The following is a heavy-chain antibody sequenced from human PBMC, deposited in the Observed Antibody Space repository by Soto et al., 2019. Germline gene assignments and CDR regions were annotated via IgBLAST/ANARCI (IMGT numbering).Heavy chain of an antibody. J-gene: IGHJ4*02. CDR1: GFTFNTYW. Sequence: EVQLVESGGGLVQPGGSLRLSCAASGFTFNTYWMQWVRQGPGKGPEWVSRLNSAGSFTSYADSVKGRFTVSRDNAKNTVYLQMNSLRVEDTAVYYCTRGIYDYGDYAGFDFWGQGTLVTVSS. CDR3: TRGIYDYGDYAGFDF. CDR2: LNSAGSFT. V-gene: IGHV3-74*01. D-gene: IGHD4-17*01.